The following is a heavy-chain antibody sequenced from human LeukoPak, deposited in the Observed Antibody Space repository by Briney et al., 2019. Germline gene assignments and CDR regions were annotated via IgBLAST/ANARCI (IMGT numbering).Heavy chain of an antibody. CDR3: ARLGYSSSWYKIDY. CDR1: GGSISSYH. J-gene: IGHJ4*02. CDR2: IYSSGST. Sequence: SETLSLTCTVSGGSISSYHWNWIRQPPGEGLEWIGYIYSSGSTNYNPSLESRVTISVDTSKNLFSLKLSSVTAADTAVYYCARLGYSSSWYKIDYWGQGTLVTVSS. D-gene: IGHD6-13*01. V-gene: IGHV4-59*08.